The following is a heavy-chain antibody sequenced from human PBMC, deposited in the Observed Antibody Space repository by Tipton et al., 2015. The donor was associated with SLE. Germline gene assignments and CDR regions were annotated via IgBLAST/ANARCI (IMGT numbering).Heavy chain of an antibody. J-gene: IGHJ3*01. Sequence: GLVKPSETLSLTCVVSGGSFSGYAWSWVRQPPGKGLEWIGEVSHSGSTNYNPSLKSRGTISLDTSNNQFSLRLSSVTAADTAVYYCARGVAYYYDSGAFDVWGQGTMVTVSS. V-gene: IGHV4-34*01. CDR1: GGSFSGYA. D-gene: IGHD3-22*01. CDR2: VSHSGST. CDR3: ARGVAYYYDSGAFDV.